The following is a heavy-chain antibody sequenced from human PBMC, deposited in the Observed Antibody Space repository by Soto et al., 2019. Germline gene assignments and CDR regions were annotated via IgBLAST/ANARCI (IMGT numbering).Heavy chain of an antibody. J-gene: IGHJ4*02. D-gene: IGHD3-9*01. V-gene: IGHV3-23*01. Sequence: PGGSLRLSCASSGFTFSSYAMSWVRQAPGKGLEWVSAISGSGGSTYYADSVKGRFTISRDNSKNTLYLQMNSLRAEDTAVYYCAKTNYDILGGYDYWGQGTLVTVSS. CDR2: ISGSGGST. CDR1: GFTFSSYA. CDR3: AKTNYDILGGYDY.